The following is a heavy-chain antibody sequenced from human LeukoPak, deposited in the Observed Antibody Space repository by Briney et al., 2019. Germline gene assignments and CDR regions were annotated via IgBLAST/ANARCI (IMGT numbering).Heavy chain of an antibody. Sequence: GGSLRLSCAASGFSFDDYAMHWVRQVPGKGLEWVSLISGDGGYTYYADSVKGRFTISRDNSKNTLYLQMSSLRAEDTAVYYCVNGGETNDAFDIWGQGTMVTVSS. CDR1: GFSFDDYA. V-gene: IGHV3-43*02. D-gene: IGHD2-21*01. CDR3: VNGGETNDAFDI. CDR2: ISGDGGYT. J-gene: IGHJ3*02.